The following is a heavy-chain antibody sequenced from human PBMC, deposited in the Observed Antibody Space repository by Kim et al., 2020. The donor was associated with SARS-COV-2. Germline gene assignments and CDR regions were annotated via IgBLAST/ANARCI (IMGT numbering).Heavy chain of an antibody. J-gene: IGHJ4*02. CDR1: GFTFSSYS. Sequence: GGSLRLSCAASGFTFSSYSMNWVRQAPGKGLEWVSSISSSRSNIYYADSVKGRFTISRDNAKNSLYLQMNSLRAEDTAVYYCASTGAGSGSYPHWGQGTLVTVSS. D-gene: IGHD3-10*01. V-gene: IGHV3-21*01. CDR3: ASTGAGSGSYPH. CDR2: ISSSRSNI.